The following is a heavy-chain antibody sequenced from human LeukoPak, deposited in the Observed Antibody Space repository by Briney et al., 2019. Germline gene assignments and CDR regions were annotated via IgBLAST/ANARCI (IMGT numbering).Heavy chain of an antibody. CDR2: ISGSGDST. D-gene: IGHD2-2*01. Sequence: PGGPLRLSCAASGFTFSSDAMSWVRQAPGKGLEWVSGISGSGDSTNYADSVKGRFTISRDNSKNTLYLQMNSLRAEDTAIYYCARGYCSSTSCTPYYYFYYMDVWGKGTTVTVSS. CDR3: ARGYCSSTSCTPYYYFYYMDV. V-gene: IGHV3-23*01. CDR1: GFTFSSDA. J-gene: IGHJ6*03.